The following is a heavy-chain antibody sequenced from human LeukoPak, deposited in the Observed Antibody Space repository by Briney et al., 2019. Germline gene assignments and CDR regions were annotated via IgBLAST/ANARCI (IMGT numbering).Heavy chain of an antibody. Sequence: PGGSLRLSCAASGFTFSNYAMSWVRQAPGKGLEWVSVISNSGVSTYYADSVKGRFTISRDNSKNTVYLQMNSLRVEDTAIYYCARGQEFDDGVFDSWGQGTLVTVSS. CDR2: ISNSGVST. CDR1: GFTFSNYA. D-gene: IGHD1-1*01. V-gene: IGHV3-23*01. CDR3: ARGQEFDDGVFDS. J-gene: IGHJ4*02.